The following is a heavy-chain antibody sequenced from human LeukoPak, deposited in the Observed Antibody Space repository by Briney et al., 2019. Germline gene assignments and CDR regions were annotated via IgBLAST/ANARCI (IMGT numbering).Heavy chain of an antibody. J-gene: IGHJ4*02. V-gene: IGHV3-23*01. CDR2: ISGSSGST. CDR1: GFTFSSYA. Sequence: GGSLRLSCAAPGFTFSSYAMSWVRQAPGKGLEWVSAISGSSGSTYYADSVKGRFTISRDNSKNTPYLQMSSLRAEDTAVYYCAKDRGSSSLYFDYWGQGTLVTVSS. D-gene: IGHD6-13*01. CDR3: AKDRGSSSLYFDY.